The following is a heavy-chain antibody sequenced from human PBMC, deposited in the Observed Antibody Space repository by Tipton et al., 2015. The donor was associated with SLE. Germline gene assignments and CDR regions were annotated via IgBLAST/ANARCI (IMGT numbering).Heavy chain of an antibody. J-gene: IGHJ6*03. Sequence: TLSLTCTVSGGSFSSVVHFWSWIRQLPGKGLEWIGNIENSGTTYYNPSLKSRLTMSVDMSKKHFSLNLSSVTAADTAVYYCARVQGNYYYYMDVWGEGTTVTVS. D-gene: IGHD3-10*01. CDR1: GGSFSSVVHF. V-gene: IGHV4-31*03. CDR2: IENSGTT. CDR3: ARVQGNYYYYMDV.